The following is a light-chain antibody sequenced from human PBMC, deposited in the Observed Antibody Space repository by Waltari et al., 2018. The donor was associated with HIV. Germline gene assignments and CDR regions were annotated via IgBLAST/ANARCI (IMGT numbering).Light chain of an antibody. CDR1: SSTIGGNT. V-gene: IGLV1-44*01. CDR3: AAWDDSLNGWV. Sequence: QSVLTQPPSASGTPGQRVTISCSGSSSTIGGNTINWYQQLPGTAPNLLIFDNNQRPSGVPDRFSGSKSGSSASLAIGGLQSEDEADYFCAAWDDSLNGWVFGGGTKLTVL. J-gene: IGLJ3*02. CDR2: DNN.